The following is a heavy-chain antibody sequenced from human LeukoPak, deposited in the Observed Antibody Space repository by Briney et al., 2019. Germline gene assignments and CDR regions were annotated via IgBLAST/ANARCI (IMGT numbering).Heavy chain of an antibody. CDR3: ARITDFWSGYYDY. Sequence: SETLSLTCGVSGGSFSSHYWTWIRQPPGKGLEWIGEINPRGSTNYNPSLESRVTVSADTSKNQFSLKLSSATAADTAVYYCARITDFWSGYYDYWGQGTLVTVSS. J-gene: IGHJ4*02. CDR1: GGSFSSHY. V-gene: IGHV4-34*01. CDR2: INPRGST. D-gene: IGHD3-3*01.